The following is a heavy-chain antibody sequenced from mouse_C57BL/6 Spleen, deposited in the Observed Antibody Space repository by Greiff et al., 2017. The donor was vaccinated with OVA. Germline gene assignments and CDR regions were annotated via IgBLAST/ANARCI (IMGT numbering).Heavy chain of an antibody. CDR3: ARNYYGSRNAMDY. D-gene: IGHD1-1*01. V-gene: IGHV1-82*01. Sequence: QVQLQQSGPELVKPGASVKISCKASGYAFSSSWMNWVKQRPGKGLEWIGRIYPGDGDTNYNGKFKGKATLTADKSSSTAYMQLSSLTSEDSAVYFCARNYYGSRNAMDYWGQGTSVTVSS. CDR2: IYPGDGDT. J-gene: IGHJ4*01. CDR1: GYAFSSSW.